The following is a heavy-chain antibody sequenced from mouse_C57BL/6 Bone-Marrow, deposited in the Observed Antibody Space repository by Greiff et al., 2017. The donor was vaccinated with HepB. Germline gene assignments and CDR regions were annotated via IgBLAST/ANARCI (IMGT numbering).Heavy chain of an antibody. Sequence: VQLQQSGAELVRPGASVTLSCKASGYTFTDYEMHWVKQTPVHGLEWIGAIDPETGGTAYNQKFKGKAILTADKSSSTAYMELRSLTSEDSAVYYCARTTVSPYYYAMDYWGQGTSVTVSS. V-gene: IGHV1-15*01. CDR2: IDPETGGT. D-gene: IGHD1-1*01. CDR3: ARTTVSPYYYAMDY. CDR1: GYTFTDYE. J-gene: IGHJ4*01.